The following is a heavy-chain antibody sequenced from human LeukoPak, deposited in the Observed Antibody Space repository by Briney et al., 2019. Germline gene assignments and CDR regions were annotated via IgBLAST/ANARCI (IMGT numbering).Heavy chain of an antibody. CDR1: GYSFTTYW. D-gene: IGHD1-26*01. CDR3: ASPRVGATAFDI. V-gene: IGHV5-51*01. J-gene: IGHJ3*02. CDR2: INPGDSGT. Sequence: GASLKISSKGSGYSFTTYWIGWVRQMPGKGLEYMGIINPGDSGTRSSPSFQGQVTISVDKSISTAYLQWSSLKASDTAMYYCASPRVGATAFDIWVQGRMVTVS.